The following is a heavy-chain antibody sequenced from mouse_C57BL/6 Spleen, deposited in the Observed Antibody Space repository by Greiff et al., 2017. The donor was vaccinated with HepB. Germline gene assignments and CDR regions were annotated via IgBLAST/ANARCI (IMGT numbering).Heavy chain of an antibody. CDR1: GYTFTSYW. Sequence: QVQLQQPGAELVRPGSSVKLSCKASGYTFTSYWMDWVKQRPGQGLEWIGNIYPSDSETHYNQKFKDKATLTVDKSSSTAYMQLSSLTSEDSAVYYCARRAAQATDYAMDYWGQGTSVTVSS. J-gene: IGHJ4*01. CDR2: IYPSDSET. V-gene: IGHV1-61*01. D-gene: IGHD3-2*02. CDR3: ARRAAQATDYAMDY.